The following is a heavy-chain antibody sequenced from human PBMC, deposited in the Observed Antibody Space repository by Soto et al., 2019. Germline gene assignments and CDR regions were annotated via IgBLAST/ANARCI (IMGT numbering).Heavy chain of an antibody. J-gene: IGHJ3*02. CDR2: ISAYNGNT. CDR1: GYTFTSYG. CDR3: AKERSYCTNGVCYTSPGAFDI. V-gene: IGHV1-18*01. Sequence: ASVKVSCKASGYTFTSYGISWVRQAPGQGLEWMGWISAYNGNTNYAQKLQGRVTMTTDTSTSTAYMELRSLRSDDTAVYYCAKERSYCTNGVCYTSPGAFDIWGQGTMVTVSS. D-gene: IGHD2-8*01.